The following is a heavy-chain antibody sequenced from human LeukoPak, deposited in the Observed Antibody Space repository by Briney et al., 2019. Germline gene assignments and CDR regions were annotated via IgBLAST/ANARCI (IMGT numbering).Heavy chain of an antibody. V-gene: IGHV5-51*01. D-gene: IGHD3-9*01. CDR2: IYPGDSDT. Sequence: GESLKISCKGSGYSFTSYWIGWVRQMPGKGLEWMGIIYPGDSDTRYSPSFQGQVTISADKSISTAYLQWSSLKASDTAMYYCARGSNDILTGRPYYYYGMDVWGQGTTVTVSS. CDR1: GYSFTSYW. CDR3: ARGSNDILTGRPYYYYGMDV. J-gene: IGHJ6*02.